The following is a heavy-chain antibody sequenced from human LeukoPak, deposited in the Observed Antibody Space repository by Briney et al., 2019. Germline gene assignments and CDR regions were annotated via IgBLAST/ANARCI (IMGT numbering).Heavy chain of an antibody. CDR1: GLTFSRYA. CDR2: ISESGSGT. V-gene: IGHV3-23*01. Sequence: AGSLTLSCAVSGLTFSRYAMSWVRPAPGKGLEWVSAISESGSGTYYGDSEKGRFTISRDNSKDTLALQMNSLRAEDTAVYYCAKDIAQGYTFGSIEQDYWGQGTLVTVSS. CDR3: AKDIAQGYTFGSIEQDY. J-gene: IGHJ4*02. D-gene: IGHD5-18*01.